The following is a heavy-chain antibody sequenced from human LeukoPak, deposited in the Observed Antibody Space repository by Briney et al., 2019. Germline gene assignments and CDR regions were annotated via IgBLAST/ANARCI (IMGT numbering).Heavy chain of an antibody. J-gene: IGHJ4*02. D-gene: IGHD6-13*01. V-gene: IGHV4-59*01. Sequence: PETLSLTCTLSGGSISNYYWNWIRHPHRKGREWIGTFYYSGRTTYHPTLKRQVTISGATSRNQFSLRLTSVTAADTAVYYCARGFQQFVSVWGQGTLVSVSS. CDR2: FYYSGRT. CDR1: GGSISNYY. CDR3: ARGFQQFVSV.